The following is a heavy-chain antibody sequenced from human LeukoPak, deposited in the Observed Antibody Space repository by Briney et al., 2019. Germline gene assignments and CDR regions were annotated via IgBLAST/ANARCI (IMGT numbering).Heavy chain of an antibody. J-gene: IGHJ4*02. V-gene: IGHV3-30*02. D-gene: IGHD2-21*02. CDR2: IWYDGSNK. CDR3: AKPTYCGGDCYSLGFDY. CDR1: GFTFSSYG. Sequence: GGSLRLSCAASGFTFSSYGMHWVRQAPGKGLEWVAVIWYDGSNKYYADSVKGRFTISRDNSKNTLYLQMNSLRAEDTAVYYCAKPTYCGGDCYSLGFDYWGQGTLVTVSS.